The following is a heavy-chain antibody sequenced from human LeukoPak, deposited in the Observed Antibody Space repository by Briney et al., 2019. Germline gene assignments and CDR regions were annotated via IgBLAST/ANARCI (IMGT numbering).Heavy chain of an antibody. CDR3: AKDHLPGIVVADRDY. J-gene: IGHJ4*02. V-gene: IGHV3-21*04. D-gene: IGHD6-19*01. CDR2: ISSSSSYI. CDR1: GFTFSSYS. Sequence: GGSLGLSCVVSGFTFSSYSMNWVRQAPGKGPEWVSSISSSSSYIYYGDSMKGRFTISRDNAKNSLYLQINSLRAEDTAVYYCAKDHLPGIVVADRDYWGQGTLVTVSS.